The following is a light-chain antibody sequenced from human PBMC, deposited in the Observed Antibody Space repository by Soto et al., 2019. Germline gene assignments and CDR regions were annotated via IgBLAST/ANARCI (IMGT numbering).Light chain of an antibody. CDR2: AAS. V-gene: IGKV3-20*01. Sequence: EIVLTQSPGTLSLSPGERATLSCRASQSVSASYLAWYQQKPGQAPRLLIYAASSRATGIPDRFSGSGSGTDFTLTVSRLEPEDFAVYYSQQYGNSPAITFGQGTRLDIK. CDR3: QQYGNSPAIT. CDR1: QSVSASY. J-gene: IGKJ5*01.